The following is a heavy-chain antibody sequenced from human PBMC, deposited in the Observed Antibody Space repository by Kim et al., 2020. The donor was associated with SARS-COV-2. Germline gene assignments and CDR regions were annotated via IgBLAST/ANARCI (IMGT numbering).Heavy chain of an antibody. CDR2: T. Sequence: TYYADSVKGRFTVSRDSSKNTLSLQMISRRADDTAVYYCAKGAFSMPIDYWGQGPLVTVSS. J-gene: IGHJ4*02. V-gene: IGHV3-23*01. D-gene: IGHD2-2*01. CDR3: AKGAFSMPIDY.